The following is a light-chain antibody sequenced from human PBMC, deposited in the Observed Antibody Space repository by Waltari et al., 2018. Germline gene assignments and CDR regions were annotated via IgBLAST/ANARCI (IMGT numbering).Light chain of an antibody. J-gene: IGLJ3*02. CDR3: CSYAGRPWV. V-gene: IGLV2-23*01. CDR1: SSDVGSFNL. CDR2: EGT. Sequence: QYALTQPASVSGSPGPSITISCTGTSSDVGSFNLASWYQQYPGKAPKLLIYEGTKRPSGVSNRFSGSKSGNTASLTISGLQADDEADYHCCSYAGRPWVFGGGTKVTVL.